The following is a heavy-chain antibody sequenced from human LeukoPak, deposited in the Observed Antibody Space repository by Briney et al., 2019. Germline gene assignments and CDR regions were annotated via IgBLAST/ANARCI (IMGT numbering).Heavy chain of an antibody. CDR1: GFTFGDYA. V-gene: IGHV3-49*04. Sequence: GGSLRLSCTASGFTFGDYAMSWVRQAPGKGLEWVGFIRSKAYGGTTENAASVKGRFTISRDDSKSIAYLQMNSLKTEDTAVYYCTRALGYCSGGSCYYYYGMDVWGKGTTVTVSS. D-gene: IGHD2-15*01. CDR3: TRALGYCSGGSCYYYYGMDV. CDR2: IRSKAYGGTT. J-gene: IGHJ6*04.